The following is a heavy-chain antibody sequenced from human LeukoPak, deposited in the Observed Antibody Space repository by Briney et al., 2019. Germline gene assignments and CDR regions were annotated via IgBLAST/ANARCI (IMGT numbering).Heavy chain of an antibody. CDR1: GGSFSSGDYY. CDR3: ARHLYPRDYFDY. D-gene: IGHD2-2*01. CDR2: MYYTGST. Sequence: SQTLSHTCTVSGGSFSSGDYYWSWIRQPPGKGQEWIGYMYYTGSTYYNPSLKSRVTISVDTSKNQFSLKLSSVTAADTAVYYCARHLYPRDYFDYWGQGTLVTVSS. J-gene: IGHJ4*02. V-gene: IGHV4-30-4*08.